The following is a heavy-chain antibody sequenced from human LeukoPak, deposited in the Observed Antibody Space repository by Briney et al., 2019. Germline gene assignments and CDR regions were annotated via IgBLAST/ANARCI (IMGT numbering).Heavy chain of an antibody. Sequence: PSETLSLTCSVSGSITSGSYYWSWIRQPAGKGLEWIGRIYVGGSTNYNPSLESRVTISVDTLKNQFSLKLTSLTAADTAVYYCAREGQQLVPPLDYWGQGTLVTVSS. CDR1: GSITSGSYY. J-gene: IGHJ4*02. CDR2: IYVGGST. CDR3: AREGQQLVPPLDY. D-gene: IGHD6-6*01. V-gene: IGHV4-61*02.